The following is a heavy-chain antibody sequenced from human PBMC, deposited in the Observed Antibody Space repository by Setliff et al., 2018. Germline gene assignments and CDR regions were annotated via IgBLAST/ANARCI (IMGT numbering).Heavy chain of an antibody. J-gene: IGHJ5*02. V-gene: IGHV4-30-4*08. Sequence: SETLSLTCSVSGGSISSGNYYWAWTRQPAGKGLEWIGYIYYSGSTYYNPSLKSRVTMSVDTSKNHVSLKLSSVTAADTAVYYCARAHTWSLPNDNSGYPGWFDPWGQGTLVTVSS. CDR1: GGSISSGNYY. CDR3: ARAHTWSLPNDNSGYPGWFDP. D-gene: IGHD3-22*01. CDR2: IYYSGST.